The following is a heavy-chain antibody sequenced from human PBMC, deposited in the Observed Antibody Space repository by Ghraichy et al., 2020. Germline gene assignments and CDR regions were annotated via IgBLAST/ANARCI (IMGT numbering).Heavy chain of an antibody. CDR1: GFTFSSYG. Sequence: GGSLRLSCAASGFTFSSYGMHWVRQAPGKGLEWVAVISYDGSNKYYADSVKGRFTISRDNSKNTLYLQMNSLRAEDTAVYYCAKDEGYSYGSDYWGQGTLVTVSS. V-gene: IGHV3-30*18. D-gene: IGHD5-18*01. CDR3: AKDEGYSYGSDY. CDR2: ISYDGSNK. J-gene: IGHJ4*02.